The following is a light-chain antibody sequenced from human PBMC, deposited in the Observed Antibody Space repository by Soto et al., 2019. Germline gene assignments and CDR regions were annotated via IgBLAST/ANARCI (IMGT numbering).Light chain of an antibody. CDR2: GAS. J-gene: IGKJ1*01. V-gene: IGKV3-20*01. Sequence: EIVLTQSPGTLSLSPGERATLSCRASQSVSSSYLAWYQQKPGQAPRLLIYGASRRATGIPDRFSGSGSGTDFPVTISRLEPEDFAVYYCQQYGSSPTFGQGTKVEIK. CDR3: QQYGSSPT. CDR1: QSVSSSY.